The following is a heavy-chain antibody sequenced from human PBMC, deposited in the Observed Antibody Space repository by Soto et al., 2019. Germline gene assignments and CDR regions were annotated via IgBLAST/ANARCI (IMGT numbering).Heavy chain of an antibody. CDR1: GGTFSSYA. Sequence: QVQLVQSGAEVKKPGSSVKVSCKASGGTFSSYAISWVRQAPGQGLEWMGGIIPIFGTTNYAQKFQGRVTINADESTSTAYMELSSLRSEDTAVYYCARSGGTRDGYSGDWYFDLWGRGTLVTVSS. V-gene: IGHV1-69*01. J-gene: IGHJ2*01. D-gene: IGHD2-15*01. CDR3: ARSGGTRDGYSGDWYFDL. CDR2: IIPIFGTT.